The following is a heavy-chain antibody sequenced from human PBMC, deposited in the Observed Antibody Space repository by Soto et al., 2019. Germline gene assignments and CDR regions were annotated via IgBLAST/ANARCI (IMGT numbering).Heavy chain of an antibody. J-gene: IGHJ4*02. V-gene: IGHV3-30-3*01. CDR2: ISYDGSNK. CDR1: GFTFSNYA. Sequence: GGSLRLSCAASGFTFSNYAMHWVRQAPGKGLEWVAVISYDGSNKYYADSVQGRFTISRDNSKNTLYLQMNSLRAEDTAVYNCAGLYDSSGYPHDYWGQGTLVTVSS. CDR3: AGLYDSSGYPHDY. D-gene: IGHD3-22*01.